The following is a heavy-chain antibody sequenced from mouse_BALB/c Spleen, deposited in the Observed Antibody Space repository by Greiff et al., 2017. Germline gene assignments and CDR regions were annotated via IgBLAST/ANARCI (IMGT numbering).Heavy chain of an antibody. CDR3: ARHTTATWFAY. CDR2: IDPANGYT. J-gene: IGHJ3*01. V-gene: IGHV14-3*02. Sequence: EVLLVESGAELVKPGASVKLSCTASGFNIKDNYMYWVKQRPEQGLEWIGRIDPANGYTKYDPKFQGKATITADTSSNTAYLQLSSLTSEVTAVYYCARHTTATWFAYGGQGTLVTVST. D-gene: IGHD1-2*01. CDR1: GFNIKDNY.